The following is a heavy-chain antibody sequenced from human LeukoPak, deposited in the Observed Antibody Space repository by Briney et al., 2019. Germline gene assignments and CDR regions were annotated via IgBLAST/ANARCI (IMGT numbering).Heavy chain of an antibody. CDR3: ARDLRKGRYFDY. V-gene: IGHV3-30*03. CDR1: GFTFYSYG. CDR2: ISSDGSNK. Sequence: GGSLRLSCAASGFTFYSYGMHWVRQAPGKGLEWVALISSDGSNKDYADSVKGRFTISRDNSKNTLYVQMDSLRAEDTAVYYCARDLRKGRYFDYWGQGTLVTVSS. J-gene: IGHJ4*02. D-gene: IGHD3-10*01.